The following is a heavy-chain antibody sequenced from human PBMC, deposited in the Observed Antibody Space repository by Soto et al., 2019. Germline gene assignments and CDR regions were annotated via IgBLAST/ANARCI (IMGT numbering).Heavy chain of an antibody. CDR2: MYPGDSDT. J-gene: IGHJ4*02. V-gene: IGHV5-51*01. D-gene: IGHD3-3*01. Sequence: PGESLKISCRGSGYDFNTNWFGWVRQLPGRGLEGVGIMYPGDSDTRYNPSLQGHVTLSVDVTVGTAFLQWRSLETSDTGMYFCARLPRDCNKTSCYYADHWGQGTQVTVSS. CDR1: GYDFNTNW. CDR3: ARLPRDCNKTSCYYADH.